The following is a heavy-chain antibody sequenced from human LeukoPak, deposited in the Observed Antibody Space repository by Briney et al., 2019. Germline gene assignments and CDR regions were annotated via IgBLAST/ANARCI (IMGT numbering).Heavy chain of an antibody. J-gene: IGHJ3*02. CDR3: AKSPTSITMVEDAFDI. Sequence: GGSLRLSCAASGFTFSSYGMSWVRQAPGKGLEWVSAISGSGGSTYYADSVKGRFTISRDNSKNTLYLQMNSLRAEDTAVYYCAKSPTSITMVEDAFDIWGQGTMVTVSS. CDR2: ISGSGGST. V-gene: IGHV3-23*01. CDR1: GFTFSSYG. D-gene: IGHD3-10*01.